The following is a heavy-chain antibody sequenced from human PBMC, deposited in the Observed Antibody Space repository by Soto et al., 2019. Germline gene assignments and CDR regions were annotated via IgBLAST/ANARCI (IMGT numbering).Heavy chain of an antibody. J-gene: IGHJ6*02. CDR3: ADSIFYYGMDV. CDR1: GYTFTNYW. Sequence: ESLKISCQCSGYTFTNYWIGWVRQMPGKGLEWMGIIYPGDSDTKYNPSFQGQVTISADKSITTTYLQWSSLKASDTAIYYCADSIFYYGMDVWGQGTTVTVSS. V-gene: IGHV5-51*01. CDR2: IYPGDSDT.